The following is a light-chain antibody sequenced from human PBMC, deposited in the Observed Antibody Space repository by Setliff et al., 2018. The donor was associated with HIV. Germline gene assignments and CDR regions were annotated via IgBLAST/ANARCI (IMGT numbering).Light chain of an antibody. CDR1: SSDVGGYNY. CDR2: DVS. V-gene: IGLV2-11*01. Sequence: QSALTRPRSVSGSPGQSVTMSCTGTSSDVGGYNYVSWYQQHPGKAPKLMIYDVSKRPSGVPDHFSGSKSGNTAFLTISGLQGEDEADYYCCSYAGSYTVLFGGGTKVTVL. CDR3: CSYAGSYTVL. J-gene: IGLJ2*01.